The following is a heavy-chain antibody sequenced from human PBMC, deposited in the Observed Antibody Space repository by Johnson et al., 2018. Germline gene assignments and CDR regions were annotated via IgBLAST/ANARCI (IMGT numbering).Heavy chain of an antibody. CDR3: NTEEEAFSAAPGHIEKSD. J-gene: IGHJ4*02. Sequence: QLVQSGGGLVQPGRSLRLSCTASGFTFGDYAMSWFRQAPGKGLEWVGFIRSKAYGGTTEYAASVKGRFTISRDDSKSIAYMQMNSLKTEDTAVYYCNTEEEAFSAAPGHIEKSDWGQGTLVTVSS. V-gene: IGHV3-49*03. CDR1: GFTFGDYA. D-gene: IGHD5-12*01. CDR2: IRSKAYGGTT.